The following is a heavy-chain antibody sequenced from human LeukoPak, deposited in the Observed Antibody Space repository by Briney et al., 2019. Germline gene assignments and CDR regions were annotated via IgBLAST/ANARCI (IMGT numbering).Heavy chain of an antibody. CDR1: GGSISSYY. V-gene: IGHV4-59*08. J-gene: IGHJ4*02. CDR2: IYYSGST. CDR3: ARQRAKYCSGGSCYSEPFDY. D-gene: IGHD2-15*01. Sequence: SETLSLTCTVSGGSISSYYWSWIRQPPGKGLEWIRYIYYSGSTNYNPSLKSRVTISVDTSKNQFSLKLSSVTAADTAVYYCARQRAKYCSGGSCYSEPFDYWGQGTLVTVSS.